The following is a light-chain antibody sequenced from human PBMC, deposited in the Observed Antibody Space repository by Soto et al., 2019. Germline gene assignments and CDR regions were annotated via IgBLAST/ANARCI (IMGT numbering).Light chain of an antibody. V-gene: IGKV1-5*01. CDR1: QTIGSW. J-gene: IGKJ4*01. CDR2: DAS. Sequence: DIQMTKSPSTLSGSLGARVTITCRAGQTIGSWLAWYQQKPGRDPKHLIFDASSLESGVPSRFSGSGSGTDFTLTISSLQPEDFATYYCQQYNTYSSLTFGGGTKVDIK. CDR3: QQYNTYSSLT.